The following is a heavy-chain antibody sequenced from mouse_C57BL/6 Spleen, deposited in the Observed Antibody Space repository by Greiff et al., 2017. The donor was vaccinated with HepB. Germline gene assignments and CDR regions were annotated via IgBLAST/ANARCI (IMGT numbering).Heavy chain of an antibody. Sequence: QVQLQQPGAELVRPGSSVKLSCKASGYTFTSYWMHWVKQRPIQGLEWIGNIDPSDSETHYNQKFKDKATLTVDKSSSTAYMQLSSLTSEDSAVYYCARRGGYGNSWYFDVWGTGTTVTVSS. J-gene: IGHJ1*03. CDR3: ARRGGYGNSWYFDV. D-gene: IGHD2-1*01. V-gene: IGHV1-52*01. CDR2: IDPSDSET. CDR1: GYTFTSYW.